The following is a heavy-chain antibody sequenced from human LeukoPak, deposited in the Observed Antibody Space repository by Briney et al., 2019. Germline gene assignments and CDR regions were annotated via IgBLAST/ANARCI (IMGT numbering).Heavy chain of an antibody. V-gene: IGHV3-48*01. CDR3: AKDSPEAHFWSGYTFYFDY. CDR2: ISGTGSST. Sequence: TGGSLRLSCAASGFTFSTYNMNWVRQAPGKGLEWVSSISGTGSSTYYTDSVKGRFTISRDNAKNSLYLQMNSLRAEDTAVYYCAKDSPEAHFWSGYTFYFDYWGQGTLVTVSS. D-gene: IGHD3-3*02. CDR1: GFTFSTYN. J-gene: IGHJ4*02.